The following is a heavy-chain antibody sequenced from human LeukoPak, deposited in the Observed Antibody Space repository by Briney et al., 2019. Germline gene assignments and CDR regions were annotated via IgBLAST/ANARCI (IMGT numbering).Heavy chain of an antibody. CDR2: IYYSGST. Sequence: PSETLSLTCAVYGGSFSGYYWSWIRQPPGKGLEWIGYIYYSGSTNYNPSLKSRVTISVDTSKNQFSLKLSSVTAADTAVYYCAGDLSGYDWGYWGQGTLVTVSS. CDR1: GGSFSGYY. V-gene: IGHV4-59*01. J-gene: IGHJ4*02. CDR3: AGDLSGYDWGY. D-gene: IGHD5-12*01.